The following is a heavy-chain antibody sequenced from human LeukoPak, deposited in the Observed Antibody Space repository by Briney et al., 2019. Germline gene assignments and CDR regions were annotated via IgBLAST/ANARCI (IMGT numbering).Heavy chain of an antibody. D-gene: IGHD6-19*01. Sequence: SETLSLTCAVSGGSISSGGYSWSWIRQPPGKGLEWIGYIYHSGSTYYNPSLKSRVTISVDTSKNQFSLKLSSVTAADTAVYYCARHKAVAGPFDYWGQGTLVTVSS. CDR2: IYHSGST. CDR3: ARHKAVAGPFDY. J-gene: IGHJ4*02. V-gene: IGHV4-30-2*01. CDR1: GGSISSGGYS.